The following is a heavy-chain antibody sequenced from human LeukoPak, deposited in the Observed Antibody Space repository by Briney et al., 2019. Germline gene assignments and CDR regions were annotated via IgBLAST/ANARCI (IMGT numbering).Heavy chain of an antibody. D-gene: IGHD2/OR15-2a*01. CDR2: ISGSGGST. CDR1: GFTFSSYA. V-gene: IGHV3-23*01. Sequence: PGGSLRLSCAASGFTFSSYAMSWVRQAPGKGLEWVSAISGSGGSTYYADSVKGRFTISRDNAKNSLYLQMKSLRVEDTAVYYCARGKTSQNIVTRKTYNWFDPWGQGTLVTVSS. CDR3: ARGKTSQNIVTRKTYNWFDP. J-gene: IGHJ5*02.